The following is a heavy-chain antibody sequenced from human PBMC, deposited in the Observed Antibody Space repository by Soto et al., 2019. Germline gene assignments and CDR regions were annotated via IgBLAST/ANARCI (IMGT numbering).Heavy chain of an antibody. CDR1: GFTFGNYA. D-gene: IGHD6-19*01. J-gene: IGHJ5*02. Sequence: EVQLLESGGGLVQPGGSLRLSCAASGFTFGNYAMSWVRQAPGKGLEWVASIHGAGAGTYYADSVKGRFTVSRDDSKETLYLQRSSLRVDDTAVYYCARDAVARNGEWDWFGPWGQGSLVTVSS. CDR2: IHGAGAGT. CDR3: ARDAVARNGEWDWFGP. V-gene: IGHV3-23*01.